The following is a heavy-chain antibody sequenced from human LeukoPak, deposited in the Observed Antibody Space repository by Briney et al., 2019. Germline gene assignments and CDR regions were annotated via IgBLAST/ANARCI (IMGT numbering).Heavy chain of an antibody. Sequence: GGSLRLSCAASGFTFSSYWMHWVRQAPGKGLVWVSRINTDGSSTSYADSVKGRFTISRDNAKNTLYLQMNSLRAEDTAVYYCAAYSSLNRREFQYWGQGTLLTVSS. V-gene: IGHV3-74*01. CDR2: INTDGSST. CDR1: GFTFSSYW. CDR3: AAYSSLNRREFQY. D-gene: IGHD3-22*01. J-gene: IGHJ1*01.